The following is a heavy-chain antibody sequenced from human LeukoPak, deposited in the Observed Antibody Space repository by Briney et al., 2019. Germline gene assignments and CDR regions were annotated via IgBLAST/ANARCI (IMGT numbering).Heavy chain of an antibody. D-gene: IGHD3-9*01. V-gene: IGHV3-11*06. Sequence: PGGALRLSCAASGFTFSDYYMSWIRHTPGKGREWVLYISSSSSYINYADSVKGRFTISRDNAKNSLYLQMNSLRAEDTAVYYCARDRYILTDYYYFDYWGQGTLVTVSS. CDR2: ISSSSSYI. CDR1: GFTFSDYY. J-gene: IGHJ4*02. CDR3: ARDRYILTDYYYFDY.